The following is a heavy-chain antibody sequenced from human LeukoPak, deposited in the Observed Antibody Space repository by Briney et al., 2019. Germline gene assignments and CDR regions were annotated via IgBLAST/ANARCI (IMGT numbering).Heavy chain of an antibody. CDR3: ARDQGTSGGWPAVGRMGYFDY. Sequence: GRSLRLSCAASGFTFSSYGMHWVRQAPGKGLEWVAVISYDGSNKYYADSVKGRFTISRDNAKNTVYLQMNSLRVEDTAVYHCARDQGTSGGWPAVGRMGYFDYWGQGTLVTVSS. D-gene: IGHD6-19*01. V-gene: IGHV3-30*03. CDR1: GFTFSSYG. CDR2: ISYDGSNK. J-gene: IGHJ4*02.